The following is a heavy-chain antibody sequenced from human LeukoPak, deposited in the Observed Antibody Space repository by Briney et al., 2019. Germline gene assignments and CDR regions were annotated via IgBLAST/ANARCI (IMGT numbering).Heavy chain of an antibody. Sequence: GGSLRLSCVASGFPFSSYWMTWVRQAPGKGLEWVAIISYDGNDKYYTDSVKGRFTISRDKSKNTLYLQMNSLRAEDTAVYYCARDRDTAMGLWGQGTLVTVSS. CDR1: GFPFSSYW. CDR3: ARDRDTAMGL. CDR2: ISYDGNDK. V-gene: IGHV3-30-3*01. D-gene: IGHD5-18*01. J-gene: IGHJ4*02.